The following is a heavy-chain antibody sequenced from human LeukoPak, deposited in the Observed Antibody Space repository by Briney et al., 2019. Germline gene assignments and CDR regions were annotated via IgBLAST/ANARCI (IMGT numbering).Heavy chain of an antibody. J-gene: IGHJ4*02. CDR2: IYYSGST. CDR1: GGSISSYY. V-gene: IGHV4-59*01. D-gene: IGHD3-22*01. CDR3: ARVGDSSGYYFDY. Sequence: SETLSLSCTVSGGSISSYYWSWIRQPPGKGLEWIGYIYYSGSTNYNPSLKSRVTISVDTSKNRFSLKLSSVTAADTAVYYCARVGDSSGYYFDYWGQGTLVTVSS.